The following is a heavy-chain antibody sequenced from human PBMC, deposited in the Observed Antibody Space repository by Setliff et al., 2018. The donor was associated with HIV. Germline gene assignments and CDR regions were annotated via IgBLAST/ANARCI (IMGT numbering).Heavy chain of an antibody. Sequence: PSETLSLTCAVYGGSFSGYYWTWIRQPPGKGLEWIGQINHSGSTNYNPSLKSRVTMSVDRSKNQFSLRLTSVTAADTAVYYCARVRDYGGNFFDYWGQGTLVTVSS. CDR3: ARVRDYGGNFFDY. V-gene: IGHV4-34*01. CDR2: INHSGST. D-gene: IGHD4-17*01. J-gene: IGHJ4*02. CDR1: GGSFSGYY.